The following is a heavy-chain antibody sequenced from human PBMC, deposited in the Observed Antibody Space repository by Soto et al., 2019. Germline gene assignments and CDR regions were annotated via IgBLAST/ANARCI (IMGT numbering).Heavy chain of an antibody. CDR2: TYYRSQWYN. D-gene: IGHD6-6*01. Sequence: PSQTLSLTCVISGDSVSSNNAAWNWIRQSPSRGLEWLGRTYYRSQWYNDYAVSVKSRININPDTSKNQFSLQLTSVTPEDTAVYYCATSSWHLDAFAIWGQGTMVTVSS. V-gene: IGHV6-1*01. CDR3: ATSSWHLDAFAI. J-gene: IGHJ3*02. CDR1: GDSVSSNNAA.